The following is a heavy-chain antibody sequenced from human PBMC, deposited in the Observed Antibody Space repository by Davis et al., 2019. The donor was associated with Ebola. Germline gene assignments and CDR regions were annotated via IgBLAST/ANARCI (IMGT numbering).Heavy chain of an antibody. CDR3: ARGRRYSYGPPRY. CDR2: INHSGST. V-gene: IGHV4-34*01. Sequence: MPSETLSLTCTVSGDSINNYYWSWIRQPPGKGLEWIGEINHSGSTNYNPSLKSRVTISVDTSKNQFSLKLSSVTAADTAVYYCARGRRYSYGPPRYWGQGTLVTVSS. J-gene: IGHJ4*02. D-gene: IGHD5-18*01. CDR1: GDSINNYY.